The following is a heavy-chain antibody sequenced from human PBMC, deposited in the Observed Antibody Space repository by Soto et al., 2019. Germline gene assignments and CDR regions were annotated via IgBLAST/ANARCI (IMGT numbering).Heavy chain of an antibody. CDR2: IKSKTDGGTI. V-gene: IGHV3-15*07. J-gene: IGHJ1*01. Sequence: EVQLVESGGGLVKPWGSLRLSCAASSFTFRNAWMNWVRQAPGQGLEGVGRIKSKTDGGTIDYAAPVKGRFTISRDDSKNTLFLQMNSLKTEDTAMYYCTTIGSSWGAWGQGTLVTVSS. CDR3: TTIGSSWGA. CDR1: SFTFRNAW. D-gene: IGHD6-13*01.